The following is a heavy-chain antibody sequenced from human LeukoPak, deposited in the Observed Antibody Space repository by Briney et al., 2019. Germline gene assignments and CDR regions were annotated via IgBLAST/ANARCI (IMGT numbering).Heavy chain of an antibody. CDR2: IRYDGSNK. J-gene: IGHJ6*03. CDR3: ATSTSCYGCYYYMDV. V-gene: IGHV3-30*02. Sequence: SGGSLRLSCAASGFTFSSYGMHWVRQAPGKGLEWVAFIRYDGSNKYYADSVKGRFTISRDNSKNTLYLQMNSLRAEDTAVYYCATSTSCYGCYYYMDVWGKGTTVTVSS. CDR1: GFTFSSYG. D-gene: IGHD2-2*01.